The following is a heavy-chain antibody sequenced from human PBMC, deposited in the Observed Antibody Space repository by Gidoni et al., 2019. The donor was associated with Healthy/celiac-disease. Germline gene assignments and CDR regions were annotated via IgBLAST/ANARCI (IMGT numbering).Heavy chain of an antibody. J-gene: IGHJ6*03. CDR3: AKFRGVTYYYMDV. D-gene: IGHD3-10*01. CDR2: ISGSGVST. V-gene: IGHV3-23*01. Sequence: EVQLLESGGGLVQPGGSLRLSCAASGFTFSSYAMSWVRQAPGKGLEWVSAISGSGVSTYYADSVKGRFTISRDNSKNTLYLQMNSLRAEDTAVYYCAKFRGVTYYYMDVWGKGTTVTVSS. CDR1: GFTFSSYA.